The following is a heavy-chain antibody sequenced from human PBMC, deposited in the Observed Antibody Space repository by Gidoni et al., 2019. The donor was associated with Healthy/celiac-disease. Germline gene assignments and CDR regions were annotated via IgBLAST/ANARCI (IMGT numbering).Heavy chain of an antibody. CDR3: ASYSSGCRY. CDR1: GGSISSSSYY. V-gene: IGHV4-39*01. Sequence: QLQLQESGPGLVKPSETLSLTCTVSGGSISSSSYYWGWLRQPPGKGLEWIGSIYYSGSTYYNPSLKSRVTISVDTSKNQFSLKLSSVTAADTAVYYCASYSSGCRYWGQGTLVTVSS. J-gene: IGHJ4*02. CDR2: IYYSGST. D-gene: IGHD6-19*01.